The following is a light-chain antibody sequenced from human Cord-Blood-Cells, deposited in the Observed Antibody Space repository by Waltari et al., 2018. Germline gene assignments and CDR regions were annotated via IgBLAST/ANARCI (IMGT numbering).Light chain of an antibody. CDR3: QQYNNWPWT. CDR2: GAS. CDR1: QSVSSN. V-gene: IGKV3-15*01. J-gene: IGKJ1*01. Sequence: EIVMTQAPATLSVSPGEMATLSGRASQSVSSNLDWYQQKPGQAPRLLIYGASTRATGIPARFSGSGSGTEFTLTISSRQSEDFAVYYCQQYNNWPWTFGKGTKVEI.